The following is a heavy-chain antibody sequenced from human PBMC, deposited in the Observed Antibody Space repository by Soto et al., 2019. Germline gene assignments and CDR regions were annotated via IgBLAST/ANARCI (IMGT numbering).Heavy chain of an antibody. CDR3: TRGRPPRY. Sequence: QVQLQQWGAGPLKPSETLSLTCAVYGESFSGYYWSWIRQPPGKGLEWIGDIDHSGITHYNPSLKNRVAILVDTSKNHFSLNLTSVTAADTAAYFCTRGRPPRYWGQGALVTVSS. CDR2: IDHSGIT. V-gene: IGHV4-34*02. J-gene: IGHJ4*02. CDR1: GESFSGYY.